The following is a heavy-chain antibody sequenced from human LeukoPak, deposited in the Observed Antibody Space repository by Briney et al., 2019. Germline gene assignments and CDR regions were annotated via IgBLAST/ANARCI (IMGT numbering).Heavy chain of an antibody. V-gene: IGHV3-7*01. Sequence: GGSLRLSCAASGFTFSSYAMSWVRQAPGKGLEWVANINQDGSVKYYVDSVKGRFTISRDNARNSLSLQLSSLRAEDTAVYYCTKHGEYTFDYWGQGTLVTVS. D-gene: IGHD4-17*01. CDR2: INQDGSVK. CDR1: GFTFSSYA. CDR3: TKHGEYTFDY. J-gene: IGHJ4*02.